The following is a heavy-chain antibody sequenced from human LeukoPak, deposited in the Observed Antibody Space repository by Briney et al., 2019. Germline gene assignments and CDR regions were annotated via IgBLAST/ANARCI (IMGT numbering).Heavy chain of an antibody. D-gene: IGHD2-15*01. CDR2: IYYGGST. J-gene: IGHJ6*03. CDR3: ARSVEGYCRGGSCYYYSYYMDV. Sequence: SETLSLTCTVSGGSISSYYWSWSRHPPGKGLERIWYIYYGGSTNYNPSLQSRVTRSVDTSKNQFSLKLSSVTAADTAVYYCARSVEGYCRGGSCYYYSYYMDVWGKGTTVTVSS. V-gene: IGHV4-59*01. CDR1: GGSISSYY.